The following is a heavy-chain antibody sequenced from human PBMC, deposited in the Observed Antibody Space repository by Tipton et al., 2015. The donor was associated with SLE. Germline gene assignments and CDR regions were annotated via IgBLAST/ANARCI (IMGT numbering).Heavy chain of an antibody. J-gene: IGHJ2*01. CDR3: ARGGGSRITIFGVPYWYFDL. D-gene: IGHD3-3*01. CDR1: GGSFSGYY. CDR2: INHSGTT. V-gene: IGHV4-34*01. Sequence: TLSLTCAVYGGSFSGYYWSWIRQPPGKGLEWIGEINHSGTTNYNPSLKSRVTISVDTSKNQFSLKVSSVTAADTAVYYCARGGGSRITIFGVPYWYFDLWGRGTLVTVSS.